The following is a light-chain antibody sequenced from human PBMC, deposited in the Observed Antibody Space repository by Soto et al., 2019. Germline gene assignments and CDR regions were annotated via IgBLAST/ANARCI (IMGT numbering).Light chain of an antibody. V-gene: IGKV1-5*01. J-gene: IGKJ1*01. Sequence: DIHMTQSPSTLPASVGDRVTITCRASHSIINLLAWYQQNPVTAPKVLIYQASNLQSGVPSRFSGSGSGTEFTLTISSLQPDEFASYYCQQYNSYSFGQGTKVDIK. CDR3: QQYNSYS. CDR1: HSIINL. CDR2: QAS.